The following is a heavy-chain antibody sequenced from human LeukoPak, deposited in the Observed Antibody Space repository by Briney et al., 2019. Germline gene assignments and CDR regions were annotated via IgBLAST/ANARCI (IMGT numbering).Heavy chain of an antibody. J-gene: IGHJ6*02. CDR1: GYTFTSYY. CDR2: INPSGGST. D-gene: IGHD3-9*01. V-gene: IGHV1-46*01. CDR3: ARDRAQLRYFDWLSSRGGDYGMDV. Sequence: ASVKVSCKASGYTFTSYYMHWVRQAPGQGLEWMGVINPSGGSTSYAQKFQGRVTMTRDTSTSTVYMELSSLRSEDTAVYYCARDRAQLRYFDWLSSRGGDYGMDVWGQGTTVTVSS.